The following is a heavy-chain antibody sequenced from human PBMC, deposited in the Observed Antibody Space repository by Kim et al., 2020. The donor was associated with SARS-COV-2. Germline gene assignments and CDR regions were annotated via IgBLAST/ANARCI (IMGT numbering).Heavy chain of an antibody. CDR1: GDSVSRNSVT. D-gene: IGHD1-7*01. CDR2: TYYRSKWNN. CDR3: ARGATGNTMDV. V-gene: IGHV6-1*01. Sequence: SQTLSLTCAISGDSVSRNSVTWNWISQSPSRGLEWLGRTYYRSKWNNDYAVSEKSRITINPDTSKNQFSLQLNSVTPDATPVYYRARGATGNTMDVWGQG. J-gene: IGHJ6*02.